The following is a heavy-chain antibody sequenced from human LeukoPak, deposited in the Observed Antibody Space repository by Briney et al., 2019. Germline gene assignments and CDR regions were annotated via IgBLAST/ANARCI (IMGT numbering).Heavy chain of an antibody. D-gene: IGHD4-17*01. V-gene: IGHV3-20*04. Sequence: GGPLRLSCAASGFTFDDYGMSWVRQAPGKGLEWVSGINWNGGSTGYADSVKGRFTISRDNAKNSLYLQMNSLRAEDTALYYCARDGLTTVTTLGYYFDYWGQGTLVTVSS. CDR1: GFTFDDYG. J-gene: IGHJ4*02. CDR2: INWNGGST. CDR3: ARDGLTTVTTLGYYFDY.